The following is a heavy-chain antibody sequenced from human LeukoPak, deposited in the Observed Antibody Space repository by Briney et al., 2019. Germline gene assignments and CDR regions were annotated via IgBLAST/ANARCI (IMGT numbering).Heavy chain of an antibody. CDR1: GFTFSSYW. Sequence: GGSLRLSCAASGFTFSSYWMSWVRQAPGKGLEWVANIKEDGTEKFYVDSVKGRFTISRDNAKNSLYLQMNSLRAEDMAVYYCARDRWGYSYGGDWGQGTLVTVSS. CDR2: IKEDGTEK. D-gene: IGHD5-18*01. V-gene: IGHV3-7*01. CDR3: ARDRWGYSYGGD. J-gene: IGHJ4*02.